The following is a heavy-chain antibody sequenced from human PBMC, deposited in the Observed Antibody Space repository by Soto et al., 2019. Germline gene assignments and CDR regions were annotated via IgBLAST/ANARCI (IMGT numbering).Heavy chain of an antibody. J-gene: IGHJ6*02. CDR2: ISGSGGST. CDR3: AFSGYCSGGSCYGCMDV. D-gene: IGHD2-15*01. V-gene: IGHV3-23*01. CDR1: GFTFSSYA. Sequence: EVQLLESGGGLVQPGGSLRLSGAASGFTFSSYAMSWVRQAPGKGLEWVSAISGSGGSTYYADSVKGRFTISSDNSKNTLDLQMRSLRAEATAVSYWAFSGYCSGGSCYGCMDVWGQGTTVAVS.